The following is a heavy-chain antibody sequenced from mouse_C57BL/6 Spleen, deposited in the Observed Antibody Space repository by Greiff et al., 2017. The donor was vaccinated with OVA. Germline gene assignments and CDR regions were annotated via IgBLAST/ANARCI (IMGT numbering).Heavy chain of an antibody. CDR1: GYTFTSYW. D-gene: IGHD1-1*01. V-gene: IGHV1-61*01. CDR2: IYPSDSET. Sequence: QVQLQQPGAELVRPGSSVKLSCKASGYTFTSYWMEWVKQRPGQGLEWIGNIYPSDSETHYTQKFKDKATLTVDKSSSTAYMQLNSLTSETSAVYCYARGGITTVAPFAYWGQGTLVTVSA. J-gene: IGHJ3*01. CDR3: ARGGITTVAPFAY.